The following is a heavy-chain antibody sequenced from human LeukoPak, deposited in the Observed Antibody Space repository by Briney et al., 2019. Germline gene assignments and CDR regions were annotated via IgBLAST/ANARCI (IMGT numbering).Heavy chain of an antibody. CDR1: EYSFPNYC. CDR3: AIGRGGQQLGDY. D-gene: IGHD6-13*01. J-gene: IGHJ4*02. V-gene: IGHV5-51*01. Sequence: GESLKISCKHSEYSFPNYCIGCVRQMPRRGLEWVLIIYPDDCNTRYSRSLKGQVPISAASSVSTAYLDWIRLQASATAMYYCAIGRGGQQLGDYWGQGTLVTVSS. CDR2: IYPDDCNT.